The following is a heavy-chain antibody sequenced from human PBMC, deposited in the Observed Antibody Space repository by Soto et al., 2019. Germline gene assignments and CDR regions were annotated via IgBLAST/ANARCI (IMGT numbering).Heavy chain of an antibody. J-gene: IGHJ6*02. CDR2: IYYSGST. CDR1: GGSISSGGYY. Sequence: QVQLQESGPGLVKPSQTLSLTCTVSGGSISSGGYYWSWIRQHPGKGLEWIGYIYYSGSTYYNPSLKSRVTISVDASKNQFTLNLSSVTAADTAVYYCARGIAVAGTSLYYGMDVWGQGTTVTVSS. D-gene: IGHD6-19*01. CDR3: ARGIAVAGTSLYYGMDV. V-gene: IGHV4-31*03.